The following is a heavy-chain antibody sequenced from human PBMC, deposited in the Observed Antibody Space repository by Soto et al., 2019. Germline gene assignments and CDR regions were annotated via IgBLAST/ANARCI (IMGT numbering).Heavy chain of an antibody. CDR3: ARIRFRYGMDV. Sequence: ASVKVSCKASGYTFTSYGISWLRQDPGQGLEWMGWISAYNGNTNYAQKLQGWVTMTRDTSISTAYMELSRLRSDDTAVYYCARIRFRYGMDVWGQGTTGTVSS. CDR2: ISAYNGNT. V-gene: IGHV1-18*01. D-gene: IGHD3-3*01. J-gene: IGHJ6*02. CDR1: GYTFTSYG.